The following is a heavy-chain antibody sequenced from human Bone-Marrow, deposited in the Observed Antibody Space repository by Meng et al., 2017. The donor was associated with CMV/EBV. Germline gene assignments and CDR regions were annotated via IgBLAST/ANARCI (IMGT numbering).Heavy chain of an antibody. V-gene: IGHV1-69*05. CDR2: IIPIFGTA. CDR3: ARKVGYCSSTSCDAQMDV. J-gene: IGHJ6*02. D-gene: IGHD2-2*01. CDR1: GGTFSSYA. Sequence: SVKVSCKASGGTFSSYAISWVRQAPGQGLEWMGGIIPIFGTANYAQKFQSRVTITTDESTSKAYMELSSLRYEDTAVYYCARKVGYCSSTSCDAQMDVCGQATTATSSS.